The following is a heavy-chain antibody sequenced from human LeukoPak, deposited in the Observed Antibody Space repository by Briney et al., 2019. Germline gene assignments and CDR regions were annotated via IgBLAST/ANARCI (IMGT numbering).Heavy chain of an antibody. Sequence: SVKVSCKASGGTFSSYAISWVRQAPGQGLEWMGGIIPIFGTANYTQKFQGRVTITADESTSTAYMELSSLRSEDTAVYYCARDKYDFWSGYSLLGMDVWGQGTTVTVSS. CDR3: ARDKYDFWSGYSLLGMDV. D-gene: IGHD3-3*01. CDR2: IIPIFGTA. V-gene: IGHV1-69*13. J-gene: IGHJ6*02. CDR1: GGTFSSYA.